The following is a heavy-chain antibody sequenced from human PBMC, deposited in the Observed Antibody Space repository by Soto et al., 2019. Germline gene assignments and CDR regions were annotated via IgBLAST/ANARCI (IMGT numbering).Heavy chain of an antibody. D-gene: IGHD3-10*01. Sequence: PSETLSLTCAVSGDSISSGYYWAWIRRPPGKGLEWIGSIYHSGTTYYNPSLKSRVTISVDTSKNQFSLKLSSVTAADTAVYYCARGSMVRGVKFDYWGQGTLVTVSS. V-gene: IGHV4-38-2*01. J-gene: IGHJ4*02. CDR1: GDSISSGYY. CDR2: IYHSGTT. CDR3: ARGSMVRGVKFDY.